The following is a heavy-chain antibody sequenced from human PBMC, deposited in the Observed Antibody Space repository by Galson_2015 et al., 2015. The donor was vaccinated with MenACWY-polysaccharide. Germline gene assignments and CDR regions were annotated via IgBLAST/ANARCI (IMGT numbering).Heavy chain of an antibody. CDR1: GYTFTSYD. V-gene: IGHV1-8*01. J-gene: IGHJ5*02. CDR3: AKDSTDFWSVAGRFDH. Sequence: SVKVSCKASGYTFTSYDINWVRQATGQGLEWMGWMNPNSGNTGYAQKFQGRVTMTRNTSISTAYMELSSLRSEDTAVCYCAKDSTDFWSVAGRFDHWGQGTLVTVSS. D-gene: IGHD3-3*01. CDR2: MNPNSGNT.